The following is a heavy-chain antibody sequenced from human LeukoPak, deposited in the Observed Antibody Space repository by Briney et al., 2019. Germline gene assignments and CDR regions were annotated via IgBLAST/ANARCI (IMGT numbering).Heavy chain of an antibody. D-gene: IGHD3-10*01. CDR3: ARTQGLSGITMVRGVIVPFDY. Sequence: ASVKVSCKASGYTFTSYDINWVRQATGQGLEWMGWMNPNSGNTGYAQKFQGTVTMTRNTSISTAYMELSSLRSEDTAVYYCARTQGLSGITMVRGVIVPFDYWGQGTLVTVSS. CDR2: MNPNSGNT. V-gene: IGHV1-8*01. J-gene: IGHJ4*02. CDR1: GYTFTSYD.